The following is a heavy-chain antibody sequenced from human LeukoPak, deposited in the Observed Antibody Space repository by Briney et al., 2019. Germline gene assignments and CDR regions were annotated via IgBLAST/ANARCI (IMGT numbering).Heavy chain of an antibody. J-gene: IGHJ4*02. CDR1: GGSISSYY. D-gene: IGHD3-10*01. CDR3: AVWPFYYGSGSNY. CDR2: IYYSGST. V-gene: IGHV4-59*01. Sequence: SGTLSLTCIVSGGSISSYYWSWIRQPPGKGLEWIGYIYYSGSTNYNPSLKSRVTISVDTSKNQFSLKLSSVTAADTAVYYCAVWPFYYGSGSNYWGQGTLVTVSS.